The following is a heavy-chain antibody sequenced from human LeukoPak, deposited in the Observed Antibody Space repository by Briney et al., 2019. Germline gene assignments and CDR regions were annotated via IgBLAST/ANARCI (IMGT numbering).Heavy chain of an antibody. J-gene: IGHJ4*02. D-gene: IGHD5-18*01. Sequence: GGSLRLSCAASGFTVSSNYMSWVRQAPGKGLEWVSVIYSGGSTYYADSVKGRFTISRDNSKNTLYLQVNNLRAEDTALYYCAKEMWNTGLVDSWVQGTLVTVSS. CDR3: AKEMWNTGLVDS. V-gene: IGHV3-53*01. CDR1: GFTVSSNY. CDR2: IYSGGST.